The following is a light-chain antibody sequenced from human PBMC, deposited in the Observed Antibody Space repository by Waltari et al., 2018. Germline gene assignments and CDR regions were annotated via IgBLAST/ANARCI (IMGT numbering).Light chain of an antibody. Sequence: QSALTQPPSASGSPGQPVTISCTGTSSDVGGYNYVPWYQHHPGNPPKLTIYDVNKRPSGVPDRFSGSKSGNTASLTVSGLQTEDEADYYCSSYAGSNNLGVFGGGTKLTVL. CDR1: SSDVGGYNY. J-gene: IGLJ2*01. CDR3: SSYAGSNNLGV. CDR2: DVN. V-gene: IGLV2-8*01.